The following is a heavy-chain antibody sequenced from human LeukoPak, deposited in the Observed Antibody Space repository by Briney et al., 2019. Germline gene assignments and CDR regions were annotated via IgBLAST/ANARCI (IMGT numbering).Heavy chain of an antibody. Sequence: PSETLSLTCTVSGGSISSYYWSWIRQPPGKGLEWIGYIYYSGSTNYNPSLKSRVTISVDTSKNQFSLKLSSVTAADTAVYYCARSIAARYYYMDVWGKGTTVTVSS. D-gene: IGHD6-6*01. CDR2: IYYSGST. CDR1: GGSISSYY. V-gene: IGHV4-59*01. J-gene: IGHJ6*03. CDR3: ARSIAARYYYMDV.